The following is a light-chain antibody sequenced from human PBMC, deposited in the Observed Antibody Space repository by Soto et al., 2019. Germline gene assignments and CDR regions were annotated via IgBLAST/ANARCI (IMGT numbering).Light chain of an antibody. CDR3: SSWGDNLHGGV. CDR1: SSNIGTYT. J-gene: IGLJ2*01. CDR2: TDY. V-gene: IGLV1-44*01. Sequence: QSVLTQPPSASGTPGQRVTISCSGTSSNIGTYTVNWYQQHPGTAPKLLIYTDYQRPSGVPDRFSGSKSGTSASLAINGRLSEEEDDYYCSSWGDNLHGGVFGGGTKLTV.